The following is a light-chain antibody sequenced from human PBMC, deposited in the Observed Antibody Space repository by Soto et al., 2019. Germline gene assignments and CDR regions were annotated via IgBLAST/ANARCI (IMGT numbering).Light chain of an antibody. CDR3: QVWDNGSDHYV. J-gene: IGLJ1*01. CDR1: NIGSKS. V-gene: IGLV3-21*02. Sequence: SYELTQPPSVSVAPGQTASIACGGDNIGSKSVHWYRQKPGQAPVLVVFDDTDRPSGIPERFSGSNSGNTATLTISRVEVGDEADYYCQVWDNGSDHYVFGVGTKVTVL. CDR2: DDT.